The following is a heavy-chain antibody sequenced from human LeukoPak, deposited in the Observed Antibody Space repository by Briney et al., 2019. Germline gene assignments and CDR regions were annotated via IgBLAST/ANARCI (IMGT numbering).Heavy chain of an antibody. CDR3: TTRSSGWYGD. V-gene: IGHV3-53*01. CDR1: GFTFSNYA. D-gene: IGHD6-19*01. J-gene: IGHJ4*02. Sequence: GESLRISCAASGFTFSNYAMTWVRQAPGKGLEWVSVIFSGGSTFYADSVKGRFTISRDNSKNALYLQMSSLRDEDTAVYYCTTRSSGWYGDWGQGTLVTVSS. CDR2: IFSGGST.